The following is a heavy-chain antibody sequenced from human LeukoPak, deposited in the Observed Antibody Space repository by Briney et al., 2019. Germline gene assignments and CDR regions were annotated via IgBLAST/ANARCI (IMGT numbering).Heavy chain of an antibody. D-gene: IGHD3-10*02. CDR2: IKQDGSEK. Sequence: SGGSLRLSCVASGFTFSSRDWMTWVRQAPGKGLEWVANIKQDGSEKNYVDSVKGRFTISRDNAKNSVDLQMNSLRVEDTAVYYCAELGITIIGGVWGKGTTVTISS. V-gene: IGHV3-7*01. J-gene: IGHJ6*04. CDR3: AELGITIIGGV. CDR1: GFTFSSRDW.